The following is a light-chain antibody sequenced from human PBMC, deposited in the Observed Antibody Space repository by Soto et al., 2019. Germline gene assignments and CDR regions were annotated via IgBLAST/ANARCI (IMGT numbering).Light chain of an antibody. Sequence: IVLTQSPDTLSLSPGERATLSCRASQSVRSGRLAWYQQKPGQAPRLVIFDASNRASGIPVRFSGSGSGTDFTLTITRLEPEDFAVYYCQEYDDSPPITFGLGTRLEI. J-gene: IGKJ5*01. CDR2: DAS. V-gene: IGKV3-20*01. CDR3: QEYDDSPPIT. CDR1: QSVRSGR.